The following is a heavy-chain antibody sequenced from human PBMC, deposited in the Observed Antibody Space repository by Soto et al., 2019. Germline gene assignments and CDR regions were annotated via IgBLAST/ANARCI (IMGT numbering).Heavy chain of an antibody. Sequence: QVQLQESGPGLVKPSETLSLTCTVSGGSVSSGGYYCSWIRQPPGKGLEWIGYIYYSGSTNYNPSLKSRVTISVDTYKNQFSLKLSSVTAADTAVYYCAREHYGYGMDVWGQGTTVTVSS. CDR3: AREHYGYGMDV. J-gene: IGHJ6*02. V-gene: IGHV4-61*08. D-gene: IGHD3-10*01. CDR2: IYYSGST. CDR1: GGSVSSGGYY.